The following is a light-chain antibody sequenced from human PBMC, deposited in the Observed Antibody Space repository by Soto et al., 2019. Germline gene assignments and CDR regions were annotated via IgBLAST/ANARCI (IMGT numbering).Light chain of an antibody. CDR1: QSVSSW. V-gene: IGKV1-5*01. CDR2: DAS. Sequence: DIQMTQSPSTLSASVGDRVTITCRASQSVSSWLAWYQQKPGKAPNPLIYDASSLESGVPSRFSGSGSGTEFTLTIHSLHPDDFATYYCQQYNTYSTFGQGTTVEIK. CDR3: QQYNTYST. J-gene: IGKJ1*01.